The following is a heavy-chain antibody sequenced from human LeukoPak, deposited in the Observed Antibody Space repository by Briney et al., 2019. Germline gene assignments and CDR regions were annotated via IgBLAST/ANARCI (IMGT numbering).Heavy chain of an antibody. Sequence: GGSLRLSCAASGFTFSSYEMNWVRQAPGKGLEWVSYISSSGSTIYYADSVKGRFTISRDNAKNSLYLQMNSLRAEDTAVYYCAKGRFGSGKSRYMDVWGIGTTVTVSS. V-gene: IGHV3-48*03. J-gene: IGHJ6*03. CDR1: GFTFSSYE. CDR2: ISSSGSTI. D-gene: IGHD3-10*01. CDR3: AKGRFGSGKSRYMDV.